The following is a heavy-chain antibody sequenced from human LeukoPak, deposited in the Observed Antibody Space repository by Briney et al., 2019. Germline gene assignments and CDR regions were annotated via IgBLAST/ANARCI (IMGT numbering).Heavy chain of an antibody. CDR2: IYHSGST. V-gene: IGHV4-4*02. J-gene: IGHJ4*02. CDR1: GGSISSSNW. D-gene: IGHD6-13*01. CDR3: ARDPLSSSSFDL. Sequence: PSGTLSLTCAVSGGSISSSNWWSWVRQPPGKGLEWIGEIYHSGSTNYNPSLKSRITISVDTSKNQFSLKLSSVTAADTAVYYCARDPLSSSSFDLWGQGTLVTVSS.